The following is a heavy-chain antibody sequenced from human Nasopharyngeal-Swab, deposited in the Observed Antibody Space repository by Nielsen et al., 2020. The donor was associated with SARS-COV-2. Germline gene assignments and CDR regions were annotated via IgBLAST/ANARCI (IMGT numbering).Heavy chain of an antibody. CDR2: ISSSYGYT. V-gene: IGHV3-11*05. Sequence: GESLKISCAASGFTFSDYYTSWIRQAPGKGLEWVSYISSSYGYTNYADSVKGRFTISRDNAKNSLFLQMNSLTAEDTAVYYCARVTGSGYITNHFDYWGQGMLVTVSS. CDR3: ARVTGSGYITNHFDY. CDR1: GFTFSDYY. J-gene: IGHJ4*02. D-gene: IGHD5-18*01.